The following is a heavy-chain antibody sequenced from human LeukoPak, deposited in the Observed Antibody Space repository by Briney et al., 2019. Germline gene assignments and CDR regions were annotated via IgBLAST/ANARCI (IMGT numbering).Heavy chain of an antibody. CDR3: AKDRIGGALEF. D-gene: IGHD4-23*01. J-gene: IGHJ4*02. CDR2: IMEDGSVQ. Sequence: AGGSLRLSCAASGFTFSKSWMSWVRQAPGTGLEWVACIMEDGSVQKYVDSVRGRFTISRDNARSSLYLQMNSLRVEDTAVYYCAKDRIGGALEFWGQGTLATVSS. CDR1: GFTFSKSW. V-gene: IGHV3-7*01.